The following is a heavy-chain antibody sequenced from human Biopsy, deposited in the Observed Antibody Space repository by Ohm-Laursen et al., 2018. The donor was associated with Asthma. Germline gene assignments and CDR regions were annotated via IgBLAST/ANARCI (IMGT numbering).Heavy chain of an antibody. V-gene: IGHV1-18*01. CDR3: ARAVDYSHYYGIDV. CDR1: GYTFNSAG. CDR2: ISVYNGNT. J-gene: IGHJ6*02. Sequence: ASVKVSCKTSGYTFNSAGITWVRQAPGQGLEWVGWISVYNGNTKVAQKLQDRVTMITDTSTSTAYMELRGLRSDDTAVYFCARAVDYSHYYGIDVWGQGTTVTVS. D-gene: IGHD3-10*01.